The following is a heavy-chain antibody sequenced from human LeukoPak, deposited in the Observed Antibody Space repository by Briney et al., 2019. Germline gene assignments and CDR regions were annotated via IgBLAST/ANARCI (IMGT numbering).Heavy chain of an antibody. Sequence: GGSLRLSCAASGFTFSNAWMTWVRQAPGQGLEWVARIKSKTDGETTDYAAPVKGRFTISRDDSKNTLYLQMNSLRTEDTAVYYCTTDYYDYVWGSYRPDYWGQGTLVTVSS. CDR2: IKSKTDGETT. D-gene: IGHD3-16*02. CDR1: GFTFSNAW. V-gene: IGHV3-15*01. J-gene: IGHJ4*02. CDR3: TTDYYDYVWGSYRPDY.